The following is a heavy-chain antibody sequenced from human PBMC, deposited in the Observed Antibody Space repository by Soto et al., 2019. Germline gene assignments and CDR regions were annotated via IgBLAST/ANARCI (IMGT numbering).Heavy chain of an antibody. V-gene: IGHV4-59*08. J-gene: IGHJ6*03. CDR2: IYYSGST. Sequence: SETLSLTCTFSGGSISSYYWSWIRQPPGKGLEWTGYIYYSGSTNYNPSLKSRVTISVDTSKNQFSPKLSSVTAADTAVYYCARQMSVRGVYMDVWGKGTTVTVSS. CDR1: GGSISSYY. D-gene: IGHD3-10*01. CDR3: ARQMSVRGVYMDV.